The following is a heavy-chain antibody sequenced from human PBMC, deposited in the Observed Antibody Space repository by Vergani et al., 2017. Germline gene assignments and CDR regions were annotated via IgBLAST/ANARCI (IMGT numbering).Heavy chain of an antibody. J-gene: IGHJ5*02. V-gene: IGHV1-3*01. D-gene: IGHD3-9*01. CDR1: GYTFTSYA. CDR2: INAGNGNT. Sequence: QVQLVQSGAEVKKPGASVKVSCNASGYTFTSYAMHWVRQAPGQRLEWMGWINAGNGNTKYSQKFQGRVTITRDTSASTAYMELSSLRSEDTAVYYCARDFDDILTGYSNGFDPWGQGTLVTVSS. CDR3: ARDFDDILTGYSNGFDP.